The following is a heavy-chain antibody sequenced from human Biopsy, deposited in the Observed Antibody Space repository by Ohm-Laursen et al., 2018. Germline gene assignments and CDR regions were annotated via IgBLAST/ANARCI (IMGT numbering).Heavy chain of an antibody. CDR1: GYTFTGYH. CDR3: VLASFNY. Sequence: GSSVKVSCKASGYTFTGYHVHWVRQAPGQGLEWMGIINPGGNSTAYTQNFQGRVTMTWDTSTTTVYMELSSLRSEDTAVYYCVLASFNYWGQGTLVTVPS. CDR2: INPGGNST. V-gene: IGHV1-46*01. J-gene: IGHJ4*02.